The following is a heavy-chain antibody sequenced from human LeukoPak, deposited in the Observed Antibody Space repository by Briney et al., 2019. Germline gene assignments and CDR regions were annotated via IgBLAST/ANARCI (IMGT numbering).Heavy chain of an antibody. CDR2: ISTDGSQK. D-gene: IGHD6-19*01. CDR1: GFTFSSYG. V-gene: IGHV3-30*18. Sequence: GGSLRLSCAASGFTFSSYGMHWVRQAPGKGLEWVAAISTDGSQKFYADSVKGRFTVSRDNSKNTLYLQMSSLRAEDTAVYYCAKIVVAGTHYFEYWGQGTLVTVSP. J-gene: IGHJ4*02. CDR3: AKIVVAGTHYFEY.